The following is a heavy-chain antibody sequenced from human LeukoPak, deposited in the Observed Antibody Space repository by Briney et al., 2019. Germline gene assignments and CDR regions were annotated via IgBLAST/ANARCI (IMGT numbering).Heavy chain of an antibody. D-gene: IGHD2-2*01. J-gene: IGHJ4*02. CDR2: ISTNGDST. CDR1: GFTFSTYA. V-gene: IGHV3-64*02. Sequence: GGSLILSCAASGFTFSTYAMHWVRQAPGKELEDVSAISTNGDSTYYADSVKGRFTISRDNSKNTLFLQMGSLRADDMAVYYCARWGSTSCYDYWGQGTLVTVSS. CDR3: ARWGSTSCYDY.